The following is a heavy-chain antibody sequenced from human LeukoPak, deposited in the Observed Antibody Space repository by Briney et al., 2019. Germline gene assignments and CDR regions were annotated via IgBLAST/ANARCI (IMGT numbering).Heavy chain of an antibody. D-gene: IGHD3-10*01. CDR2: IYYSGST. J-gene: IGHJ1*01. CDR1: GGSISSSGYY. Sequence: SETLSLTCTVSGGSISSSGYYWGWIRPPPGKGLEWIGSIYYSGSTYYNPSLKSRVTISVDTSKNQFSLKLSPVAAADTAVYYCARHCISVVRGVIISPCDFFHHWGQGTLVTVSS. CDR3: ARHCISVVRGVIISPCDFFHH. V-gene: IGHV4-39*01.